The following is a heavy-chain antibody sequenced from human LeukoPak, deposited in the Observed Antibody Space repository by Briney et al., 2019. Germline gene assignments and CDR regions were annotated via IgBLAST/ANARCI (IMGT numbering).Heavy chain of an antibody. J-gene: IGHJ1*01. CDR2: ISYDRSNK. D-gene: IGHD6-19*01. CDR1: GFTFSSYA. V-gene: IGHV3-30-3*01. Sequence: GGSLRLSCAASGFTFSSYAMHWVRQAPGKGLEWVAVISYDRSNKYYADSVKGRFTISRDNSKNTLYLQMNSLRAEDTAVYYCARGGSLWAVGPFYWGQGTLVTVSS. CDR3: ARGGSLWAVGPFY.